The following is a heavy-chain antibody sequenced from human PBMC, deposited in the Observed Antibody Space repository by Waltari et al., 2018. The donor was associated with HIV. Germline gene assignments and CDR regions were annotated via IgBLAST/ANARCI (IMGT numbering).Heavy chain of an antibody. J-gene: IGHJ5*02. V-gene: IGHV3-23*01. Sequence: EVQLLESGGGLVQPGGSLRLSCRASGFSFSIYAMNWVRQAPGKGREWVSGISGSGDNRYYADSVKGRFTISRDNSKNKVCLQMKSLRPEDTAFYYCTKDPVTAVGNINWFDPWGQGTLVTVSS. CDR3: TKDPVTAVGNINWFDP. CDR1: GFSFSIYA. CDR2: ISGSGDNR. D-gene: IGHD6-13*01.